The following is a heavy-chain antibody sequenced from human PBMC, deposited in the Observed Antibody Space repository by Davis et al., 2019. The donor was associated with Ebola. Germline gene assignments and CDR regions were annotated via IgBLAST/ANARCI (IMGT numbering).Heavy chain of an antibody. J-gene: IGHJ5*02. V-gene: IGHV3-7*03. CDR1: GFTFSGYF. CDR3: ATLGVPAIVTHNWFDP. CDR2: INQDGTWK. D-gene: IGHD5-18*01. Sequence: GESLKISCTASGFTFSGYFMSWVRQTPGKGLEWVANINQDGTWKHHLDSVEGRFTISRDNAKNSLYLQMNTLRVEDTAVYYCATLGVPAIVTHNWFDPWGQGTLVTVSS.